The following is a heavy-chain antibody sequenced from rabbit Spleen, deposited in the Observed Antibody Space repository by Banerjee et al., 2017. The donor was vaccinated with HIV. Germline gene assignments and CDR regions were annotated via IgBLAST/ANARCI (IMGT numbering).Heavy chain of an antibody. V-gene: IGHV1S45*01. J-gene: IGHJ4*01. CDR1: GFSFNDDYV. CDR3: ARDLPGVIGWNLNL. CDR2: INSFSDRA. D-gene: IGHD1-1*01. Sequence: QEQLVESGGGLVQPEGSLTLTCTASGFSFNDDYVMCWVRQAPGKGLEWIACINSFSDRAVYATWAIGRFTISRASWTTVTLQMTGLTAADTATYFCARDLPGVIGWNLNLWGQGTLVTVS.